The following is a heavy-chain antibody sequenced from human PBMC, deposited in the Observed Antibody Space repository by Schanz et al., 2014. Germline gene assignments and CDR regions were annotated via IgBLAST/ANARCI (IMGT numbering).Heavy chain of an antibody. J-gene: IGHJ5*02. CDR2: IVPIAGIK. D-gene: IGHD3-22*01. V-gene: IGHV1-69*08. CDR1: GGTFSSDT. Sequence: QVHLVQSGAEVKNPGSSVKVSCKASGGTFSSDTFSWVRQAPGQGLEWMGRIVPIAGIKNYAQRFQGRVTITADKSSDTAYMELSSLRSEDTAVYYCAREVGSYDRGWYDPWGQGSLIAVSP. CDR3: AREVGSYDRGWYDP.